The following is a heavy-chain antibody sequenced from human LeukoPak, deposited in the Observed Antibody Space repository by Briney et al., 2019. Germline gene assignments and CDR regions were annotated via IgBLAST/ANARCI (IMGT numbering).Heavy chain of an antibody. Sequence: SETLSLTCTVSGGSISTYYWSWIRQPPGEGLEWIGYIYYSGSTNYNPSLKSRVTISLDTSKNQFSLKLSSATAAHTALYYCARAKITEADIDRPFDPWGEGTLVIVSS. CDR2: IYYSGST. CDR3: ARAKITEADIDRPFDP. V-gene: IGHV4-59*01. D-gene: IGHD6-13*01. J-gene: IGHJ5*02. CDR1: GGSISTYY.